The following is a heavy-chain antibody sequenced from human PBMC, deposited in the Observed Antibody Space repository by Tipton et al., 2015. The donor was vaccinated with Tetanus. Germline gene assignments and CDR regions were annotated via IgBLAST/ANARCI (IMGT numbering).Heavy chain of an antibody. J-gene: IGHJ4*02. D-gene: IGHD3-22*01. CDR3: AKDPRRIVVVITIDY. V-gene: IGHV3-23*01. CDR1: GFTFSSYA. Sequence: SLRLSCAASGFTFSSYAMSWVRQAPGKGLEWVSAISGSGGSTYYADSVKGRFTISRDNSKNTLYLQMNSLRAEDTAVYYCAKDPRRIVVVITIDYWGQGTLVTVSS. CDR2: ISGSGGST.